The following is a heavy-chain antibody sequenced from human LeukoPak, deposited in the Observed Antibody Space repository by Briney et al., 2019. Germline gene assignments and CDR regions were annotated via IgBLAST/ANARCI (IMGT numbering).Heavy chain of an antibody. Sequence: PGGSLRVSCAASGFTFSNAWMSWVRQAPGKGLEWVGRIKSKTDGGTTDYAAPVKGRFTISRDDSKNTLYLQMNSLKTEDTAVYYCTTFNLESGGYDYRTPLDYWGQGTLVTVSS. CDR2: IKSKTDGGTT. V-gene: IGHV3-15*01. J-gene: IGHJ4*02. D-gene: IGHD5-12*01. CDR3: TTFNLESGGYDYRTPLDY. CDR1: GFTFSNAW.